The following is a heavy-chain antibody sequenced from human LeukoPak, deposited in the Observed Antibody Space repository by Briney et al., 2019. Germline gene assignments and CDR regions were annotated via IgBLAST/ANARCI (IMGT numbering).Heavy chain of an antibody. CDR2: ISNNNDI. Sequence: GGSLRLSCAASGFTFSSYSMNWVRQSPGKGLEWVSSISNNNDILYADSVKGRFTISRDNARNSLFLQMFSLRVEDTAVYYCAREQTRGGDLHYWGQGVRVTVSS. CDR3: AREQTRGGDLHY. J-gene: IGHJ4*02. D-gene: IGHD2-21*02. CDR1: GFTFSSYS. V-gene: IGHV3-21*01.